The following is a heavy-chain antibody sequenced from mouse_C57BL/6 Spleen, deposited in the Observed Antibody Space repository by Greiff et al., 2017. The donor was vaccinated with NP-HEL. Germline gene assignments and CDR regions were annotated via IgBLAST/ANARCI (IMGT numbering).Heavy chain of an antibody. CDR3: ARWGYYGSREEYYLDY. CDR2: INPSNGGT. Sequence: QVQLQQPGTELVKPGASVKLSCKASGYTFTSYWMHWVKQRPGQGLEWIGNINPSNGGTNYNEKFKSKATLTVDKSSSTAYMQLSSLTSEDSAVYYCARWGYYGSREEYYLDYWGQGTTLTVSS. CDR1: GYTFTSYW. D-gene: IGHD1-1*01. V-gene: IGHV1-53*01. J-gene: IGHJ2*01.